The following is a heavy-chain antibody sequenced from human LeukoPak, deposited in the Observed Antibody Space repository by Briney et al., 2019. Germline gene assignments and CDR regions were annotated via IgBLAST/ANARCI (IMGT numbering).Heavy chain of an antibody. CDR3: AGGPNHCSSTSCYLRGYYYGMDV. V-gene: IGHV4-34*01. CDR1: GGSFSGYY. CDR2: INHSGST. D-gene: IGHD2-2*01. Sequence: SETLSLTCAVYGGSFSGYYWSWIRQPPGKGLEWIGEINHSGSTNYNPSLKSRVTISVDTSKNQFSLKLNSVTAADTAVYYCAGGPNHCSSTSCYLRGYYYGMDVWGQGTTVTVSS. J-gene: IGHJ6*02.